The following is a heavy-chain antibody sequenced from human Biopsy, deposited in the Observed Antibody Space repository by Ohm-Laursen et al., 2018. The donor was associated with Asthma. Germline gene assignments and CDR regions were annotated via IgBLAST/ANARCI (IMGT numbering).Heavy chain of an antibody. J-gene: IGHJ2*01. Sequence: GTLSLTCTVSGGSVSSGSYYWSWIRQPPGKGLAWVSYISYSGSTDYNPSLKSRLTISMDTSKNQFSLKLSSVTAADTAVYYCAKVPTTLRYFDLWGRGTLVTVSS. CDR1: GGSVSSGSYY. CDR3: AKVPTTLRYFDL. D-gene: IGHD2-15*01. CDR2: ISYSGST. V-gene: IGHV4-61*01.